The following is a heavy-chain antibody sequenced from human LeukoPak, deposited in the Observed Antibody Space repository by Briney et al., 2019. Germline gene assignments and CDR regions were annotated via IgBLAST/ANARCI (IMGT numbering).Heavy chain of an antibody. CDR3: AREIRPLDAFDI. Sequence: SETLSLTCAVYGGSFSGYYWSWIRQPPGKGLEWIGEIYHSGSTNYNPSLKSRVTISVDKSRNQFSLKLSSVTAADTAVYCCAREIRPLDAFDIWGQGTMVTVSS. J-gene: IGHJ3*02. V-gene: IGHV4-34*01. CDR2: IYHSGST. CDR1: GGSFSGYY.